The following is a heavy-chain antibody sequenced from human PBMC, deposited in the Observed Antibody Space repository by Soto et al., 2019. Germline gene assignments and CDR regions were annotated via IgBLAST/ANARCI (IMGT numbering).Heavy chain of an antibody. CDR3: ARVDYYYYYGMDV. CDR2: IYYSGST. V-gene: IGHV4-39*01. CDR1: GGSISSSSYY. Sequence: SETLSLTCTVSGGSISSSSYYWGWIRQPPGKGLEWIGSIYYSGSTYYNPSLKSRVTISVDTSKNQFSLKLSSVTAADTAVYYCARVDYYYYYGMDVWGQGTTVTVSS. J-gene: IGHJ6*02.